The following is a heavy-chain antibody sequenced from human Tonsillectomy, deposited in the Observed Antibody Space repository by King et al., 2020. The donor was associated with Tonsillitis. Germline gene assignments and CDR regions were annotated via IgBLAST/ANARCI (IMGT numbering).Heavy chain of an antibody. CDR2: PRNKANSFTK. V-gene: IGHV3-72*01. CDR3: TRVTLIYYLDY. Sequence: VQLVESGGGLVQPGGSLRLSCAASGFTFSDHYMDWVRQAPGKGLEWVGRPRNKANSFTKEYAASVKGRFTISRDDSKNSVYLHMNSLKSEDTAVYYCTRVTLIYYLDYWGQGTLVTVSS. CDR1: GFTFSDHY. J-gene: IGHJ4*02. D-gene: IGHD3-10*01.